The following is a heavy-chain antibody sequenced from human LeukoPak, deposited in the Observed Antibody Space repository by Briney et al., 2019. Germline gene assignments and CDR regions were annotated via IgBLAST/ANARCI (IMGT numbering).Heavy chain of an antibody. V-gene: IGHV4-38-2*01. CDR3: ATNYGSGSYYILVY. CDR2: IYHSGST. Sequence: KTSETLSLTCAVSGYSISSGYFWGCIRQPPGKGLEWIGSIYHSGSTYYNPSLKSRVTISLNTSKNQFSLKLSSVTAADTAVYYCATNYGSGSYYILVYWGQGTLVTVSS. D-gene: IGHD3-10*01. CDR1: GYSISSGYF. J-gene: IGHJ4*02.